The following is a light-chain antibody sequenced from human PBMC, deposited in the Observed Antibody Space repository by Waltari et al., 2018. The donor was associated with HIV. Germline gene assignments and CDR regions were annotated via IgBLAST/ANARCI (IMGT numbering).Light chain of an antibody. CDR3: LLSYNGVRF. Sequence: VVTQEPSLTVSPGATVTLSCASFSGTGASSPFSYWFQLQPGQAPRTLIYDLEKRHPLTPGRFSGSLDGGRAILTLSGALPEDEAEYFCLLSYNGVRFFGGGTTLTV. J-gene: IGLJ2*01. V-gene: IGLV7-46*01. CDR1: SGTGASSPF. CDR2: DLE.